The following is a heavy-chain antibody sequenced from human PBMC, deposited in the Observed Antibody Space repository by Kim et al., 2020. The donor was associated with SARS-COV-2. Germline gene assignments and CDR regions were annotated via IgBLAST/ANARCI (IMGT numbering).Heavy chain of an antibody. V-gene: IGHV1-69*04. Sequence: SVKVSCKASGGTFSSYAISWVRQAPGQGLEWMGRIIPIFGIANYAQKFQGRVTITADKSTSTAYMELSSLRSEDTAVYYCASAQEGGVGATPVNWFDPWGQGTLVTVSS. CDR1: GGTFSSYA. CDR2: IIPIFGIA. J-gene: IGHJ5*02. CDR3: ASAQEGGVGATPVNWFDP. D-gene: IGHD1-26*01.